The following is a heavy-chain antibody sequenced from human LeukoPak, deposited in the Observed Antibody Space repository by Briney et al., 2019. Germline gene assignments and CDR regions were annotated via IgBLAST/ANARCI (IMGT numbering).Heavy chain of an antibody. CDR3: ARSDYDILTGYYYFDY. CDR2: MNPNSGNT. V-gene: IGHV1-8*03. J-gene: IGHJ4*02. CDR1: GYTFTSYD. Sequence: ASVKVSCKASGYTFTSYDINGVRQATGQGLEWMGWMNPNSGNTGYAQKFQGRVTITRNTSISTAYMELSSLRSEDTAVYYCARSDYDILTGYYYFDYWGQGTLVTVSS. D-gene: IGHD3-9*01.